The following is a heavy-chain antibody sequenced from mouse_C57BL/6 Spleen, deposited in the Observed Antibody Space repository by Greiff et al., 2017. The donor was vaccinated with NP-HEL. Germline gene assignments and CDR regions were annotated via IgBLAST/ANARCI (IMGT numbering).Heavy chain of an antibody. D-gene: IGHD1-1*01. CDR2: IHPNSGST. CDR1: GYTFTSYW. J-gene: IGHJ4*01. Sequence: VQLQQPGAELVKPGASVKLSCKASGYTFTSYWMHWVKQRPGQGLEWIGMIHPNSGSTNYNEKFKSKATLTVDKSSSTAYMQLSSLTSEDSAVYYCASYYGSSFHAMDYWGQGTSVTVSS. V-gene: IGHV1-64*01. CDR3: ASYYGSSFHAMDY.